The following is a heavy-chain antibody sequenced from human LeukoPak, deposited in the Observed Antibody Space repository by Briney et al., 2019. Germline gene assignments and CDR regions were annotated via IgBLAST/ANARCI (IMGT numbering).Heavy chain of an antibody. CDR3: ARHTYGSGSYYNLGSGLAFDY. CDR2: IYYSGST. Sequence: SETLSLTCTGSGGSISSYYWSWLRQPPGKGLEWIGYIYYSGSTNYNPSLKSRVTISVDTSKNQFSLKLSSVTAADTAVYYCARHTYGSGSYYNLGSGLAFDYWGQGTLVTVSS. J-gene: IGHJ4*02. V-gene: IGHV4-59*08. CDR1: GGSISSYY. D-gene: IGHD3-10*01.